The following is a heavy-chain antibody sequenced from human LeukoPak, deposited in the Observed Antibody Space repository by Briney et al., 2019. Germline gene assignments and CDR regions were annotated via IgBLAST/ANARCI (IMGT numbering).Heavy chain of an antibody. J-gene: IGHJ5*02. Sequence: ASVKVSCKASGGTFSSYAISWVRQAPGQGLGWMGGIIPIFGTANYAQKFQGRVTITADESTSTAYMELSSLRSEDTAVYYCAGSSLLYKTTGTRLFRFDPWGQGTLVTVSS. D-gene: IGHD1-7*01. CDR2: IIPIFGTA. V-gene: IGHV1-69*01. CDR1: GGTFSSYA. CDR3: AGSSLLYKTTGTRLFRFDP.